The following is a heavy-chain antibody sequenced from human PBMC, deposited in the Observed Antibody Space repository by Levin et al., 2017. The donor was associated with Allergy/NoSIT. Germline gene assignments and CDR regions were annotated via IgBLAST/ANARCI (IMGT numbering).Heavy chain of an antibody. D-gene: IGHD4-17*01. V-gene: IGHV4-39*01. Sequence: SETLSLTCTVSGGSIANNTFYWAWIRQPPGKGLEWIGNIFYTGRTYYKPSLKSRITISVDTSKNQFSLSLSSVTAAATAVYFCARVDYGDLDPWGQGILVTVSS. CDR2: IFYTGRT. CDR3: ARVDYGDLDP. CDR1: GGSIANNTFY. J-gene: IGHJ5*02.